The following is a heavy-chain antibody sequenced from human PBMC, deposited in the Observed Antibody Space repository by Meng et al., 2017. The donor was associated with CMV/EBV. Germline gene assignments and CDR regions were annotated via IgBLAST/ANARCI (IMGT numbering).Heavy chain of an antibody. CDR3: ARGEGEHFDWLFGYYFDD. CDR2: INHSGST. CDR1: GGSFSGYY. J-gene: IGHJ4*02. D-gene: IGHD3-9*01. V-gene: IGHV4-34*01. Sequence: SETLSLTCAVYGGSFSGYYWSWIRQPPGKGLEWIGEINHSGSTNYNPSLKSRVTISVDTSKNQFSLKLSSVTAADTAVYYCARGEGEHFDWLFGYYFDDWGQGTLVTVSS.